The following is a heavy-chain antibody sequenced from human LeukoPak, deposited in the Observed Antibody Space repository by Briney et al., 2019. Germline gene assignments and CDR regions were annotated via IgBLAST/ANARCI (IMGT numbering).Heavy chain of an antibody. CDR3: ARGGDWGQESDDY. Sequence: SQTLSLTCTVSGGSISSGGYYWSWIRQHPGKGLEWIGYIYYSGSTYYNPSLKSRVTISVDTSKNQFSLKLSSVTAADTAVYYCARGGDWGQESDDYWGQGTLVTVSS. J-gene: IGHJ4*02. V-gene: IGHV4-31*03. CDR1: GGSISSGGYY. D-gene: IGHD7-27*01. CDR2: IYYSGST.